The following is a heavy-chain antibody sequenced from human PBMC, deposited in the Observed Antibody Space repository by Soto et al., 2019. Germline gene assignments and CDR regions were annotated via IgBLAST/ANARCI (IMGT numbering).Heavy chain of an antibody. CDR3: VGSPYYYYGMDV. Sequence: PGESLKISCKGSGYSFTRYWISWVRQMTGKGLEWMGRIDPSDSYTNYSPSFQGHVTISADKSISTAYLQWSSLKASDTAMYYCVGSPYYYYGMDVWGQGTTVTVSS. V-gene: IGHV5-10-1*01. J-gene: IGHJ6*02. CDR2: IDPSDSYT. D-gene: IGHD3-16*01. CDR1: GYSFTRYW.